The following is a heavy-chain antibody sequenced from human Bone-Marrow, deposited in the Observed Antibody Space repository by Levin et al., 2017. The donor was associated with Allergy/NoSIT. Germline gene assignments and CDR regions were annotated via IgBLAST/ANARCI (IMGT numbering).Heavy chain of an antibody. CDR2: IRSRGDDT. J-gene: IGHJ4*02. CDR1: GFTFSSSA. CDR3: AKAPTRVRAFYYSADY. D-gene: IGHD1-26*01. Sequence: GESLKISCAASGFTFSSSAMNWVRQAPGKGLEWVAAIRSRGDDTFYADSVKGRFTISRDNSKNTLYLQMNNLRAEDTAIYYCAKAPTRVRAFYYSADYWGQGSLVTVSS. V-gene: IGHV3-23*01.